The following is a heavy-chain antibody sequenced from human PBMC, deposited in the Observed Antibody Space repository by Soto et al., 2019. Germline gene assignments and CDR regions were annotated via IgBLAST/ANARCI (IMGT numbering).Heavy chain of an antibody. D-gene: IGHD3-22*01. V-gene: IGHV1-18*01. CDR2: ISAYNGNT. CDR1: GYTFTSYG. Sequence: GASVKVSCKASGYTFTSYGISWVRQAPGQGLEWMGWISAYNGNTNYAQKLQGRVTMTTDTSTSTAYMELRSLRSDDTAVYYCARDADSSGCPHFDYWGQGTLVTVSS. CDR3: ARDADSSGCPHFDY. J-gene: IGHJ4*02.